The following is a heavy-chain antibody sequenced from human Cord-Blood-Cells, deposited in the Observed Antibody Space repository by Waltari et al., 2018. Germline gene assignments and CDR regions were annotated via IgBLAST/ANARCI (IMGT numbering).Heavy chain of an antibody. Sequence: QVQLVQSGAEVKKPGSSVKVSCKASGGTFSSYAISWVRQAPGQGLEWMGGIIPIFGTANYAQKFQGRVTITADESTSTAYMELSSLRSEDTAVYYCARNLIVGATKNFYYFDYWGQGTLVTVSS. D-gene: IGHD1-26*01. CDR3: ARNLIVGATKNFYYFDY. V-gene: IGHV1-69*01. J-gene: IGHJ4*02. CDR2: IIPIFGTA. CDR1: GGTFSSYA.